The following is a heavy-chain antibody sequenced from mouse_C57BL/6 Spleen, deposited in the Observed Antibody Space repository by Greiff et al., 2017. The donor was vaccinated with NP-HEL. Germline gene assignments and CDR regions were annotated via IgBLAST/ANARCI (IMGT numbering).Heavy chain of an antibody. CDR2: IDPANGNT. V-gene: IGHV14-3*01. CDR1: GFNIKNTY. D-gene: IGHD1-1*01. J-gene: IGHJ3*01. CDR3: ASSDYGSSYGFAY. Sequence: VQLQQSVAELVRPGASVKLSCTASGFNIKNTYMHWVKQRPEQGLEWIGRIDPANGNTKYAPKFQGKATITADTSSNTAYLQLSSLTSEDTAIYYCASSDYGSSYGFAYWGQGTLVTVSA.